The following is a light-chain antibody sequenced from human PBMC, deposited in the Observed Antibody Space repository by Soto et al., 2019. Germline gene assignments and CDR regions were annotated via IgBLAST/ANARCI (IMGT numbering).Light chain of an antibody. CDR2: GAS. CDR3: QQYGSSPLYT. Sequence: EIVLTQSPGTLSLSPGERATLSCRASQSVSSSYLAWYQQKPGQAPRLLIYGASSRATGIPDRFSGSGSGTDFTLTISRLEPEDFALYYWQQYGSSPLYTFGQGTKLEIK. V-gene: IGKV3-20*01. J-gene: IGKJ2*01. CDR1: QSVSSSY.